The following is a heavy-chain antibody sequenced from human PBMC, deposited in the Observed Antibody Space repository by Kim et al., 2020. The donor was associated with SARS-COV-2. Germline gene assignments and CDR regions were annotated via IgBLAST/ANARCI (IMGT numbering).Heavy chain of an antibody. CDR1: GYTLTELS. J-gene: IGHJ4*02. V-gene: IGHV1-24*01. CDR2: FDPEDCET. D-gene: IGHD3-3*01. Sequence: ASVKVSCKVSGYTLTELSMHWVRQAPGKGLEWMGGFDPEDCETIYAQKFQGRVTMTEDTSTDTAYMELSSLRSEDTAVYYCATSPYDFWSTGDYWGQGTLVTVSS. CDR3: ATSPYDFWSTGDY.